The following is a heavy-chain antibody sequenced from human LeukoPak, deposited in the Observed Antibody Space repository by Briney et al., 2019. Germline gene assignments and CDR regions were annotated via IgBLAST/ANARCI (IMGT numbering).Heavy chain of an antibody. CDR3: ARVEDYYDSSVFDY. V-gene: IGHV4-59*01. D-gene: IGHD3-22*01. Sequence: PSETLSLTCTVSGGSISSYYWSWIRQPPGKGLEWIGYIYYSGSTNYNPSLKSRVTISVDTSKNQFSLKLSSVTAADTAVYYCARVEDYYDSSVFDYWGQGTLVTVSS. CDR1: GGSISSYY. CDR2: IYYSGST. J-gene: IGHJ4*02.